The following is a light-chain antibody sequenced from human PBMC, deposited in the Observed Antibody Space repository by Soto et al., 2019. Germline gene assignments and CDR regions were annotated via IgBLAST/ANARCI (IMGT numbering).Light chain of an antibody. Sequence: SYELTQPPSVSVSPGQTASITCSGDKLGDKYACCYQQKPGQSPVLVIYQDSKRPSGIPERFSGSNSGNTATLTISGTQAMDEADYYCQAWDSSAVVFGGGTKVTVL. V-gene: IGLV3-1*01. CDR3: QAWDSSAVV. CDR1: KLGDKY. J-gene: IGLJ2*01. CDR2: QDS.